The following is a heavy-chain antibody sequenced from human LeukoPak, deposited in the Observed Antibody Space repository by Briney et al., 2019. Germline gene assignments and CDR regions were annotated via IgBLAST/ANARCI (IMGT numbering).Heavy chain of an antibody. CDR3: ARDPTTPYCGGDCYLAYFDY. CDR1: GFTFSSYS. D-gene: IGHD2-21*02. V-gene: IGHV3-48*04. CDR2: ISSSSTI. J-gene: IGHJ4*02. Sequence: GGSLRLSCAASGFTFSSYSMNWVRQAPGKGLEWVSYISSSSTIYYADSVKGRFTISRDNAKNSLYLQMNSLRAEDTAVYYCARDPTTPYCGGDCYLAYFDYWGQGTLVTVSS.